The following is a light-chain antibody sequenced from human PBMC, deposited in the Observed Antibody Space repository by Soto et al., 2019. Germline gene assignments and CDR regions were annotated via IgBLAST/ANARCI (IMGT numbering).Light chain of an antibody. V-gene: IGKV3-11*01. CDR1: QSVSSY. CDR2: DAS. Sequence: EIILTQSPATLSLSPGERATLSCRASQSVSSYLAWYQQKPGQAPRLLIYDASNRATGIPARFSGSGSGTDFTLTISSLEPEDFAVYYCQQLRGTFGGGTKVDI. CDR3: QQLRGT. J-gene: IGKJ4*01.